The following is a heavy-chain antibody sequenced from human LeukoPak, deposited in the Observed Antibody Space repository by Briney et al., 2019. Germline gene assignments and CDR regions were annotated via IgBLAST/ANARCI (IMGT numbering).Heavy chain of an antibody. J-gene: IGHJ4*02. CDR3: TRSSPIAAFDY. V-gene: IGHV3-73*01. CDR2: IRSKANSYAT. CDR1: GFTFSGSA. Sequence: GGSLRLSCAASGFTFSGSAMHWVRQASGKGLEWVGRIRSKANSYATAYAASVKGSFTISRDDSENTAYLQMNSLKTEDTAVYYCTRSSPIAAFDYWGQGTLVTVSS. D-gene: IGHD6-13*01.